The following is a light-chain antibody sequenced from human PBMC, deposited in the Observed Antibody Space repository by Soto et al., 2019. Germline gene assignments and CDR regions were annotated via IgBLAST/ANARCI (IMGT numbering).Light chain of an antibody. CDR1: SSDVGSYNL. V-gene: IGLV2-23*03. Sequence: ALTQPASVSGSPGQSITISCTGTSSDVGSYNLVSWYQQHPGKAPKLMIYEGSKRPSGVSNRFSGSKSGNTASLTISGLQAEDEADYYCCSYAGGSTFVVFGGGTKLTVL. J-gene: IGLJ2*01. CDR2: EGS. CDR3: CSYAGGSTFVV.